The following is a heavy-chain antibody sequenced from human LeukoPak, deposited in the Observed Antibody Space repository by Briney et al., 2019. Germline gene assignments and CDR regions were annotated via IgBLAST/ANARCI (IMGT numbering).Heavy chain of an antibody. Sequence: PSETLSLTCTVSGVSISSYYWSWIRQPPGKGLEWIGYIYYSGSTNYNPSLKSRVIMTLDTSGNQLSLQLSSVTAADTAMYYCARTKDGSSWYGLHGGQGTRVIVSS. CDR3: ARTKDGSSWYGLH. D-gene: IGHD6-13*01. CDR2: IYYSGST. CDR1: GVSISSYY. J-gene: IGHJ4*02. V-gene: IGHV4-59*08.